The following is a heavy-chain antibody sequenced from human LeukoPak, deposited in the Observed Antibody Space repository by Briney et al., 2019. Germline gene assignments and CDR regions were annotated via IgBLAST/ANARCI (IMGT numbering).Heavy chain of an antibody. D-gene: IGHD4-17*01. CDR3: ARGRGYGDYVGASDI. Sequence: SETLSLTCAVYGGSFSGYYWSWIRQPPGKGLEWIGEINHSGSTNSNPSLKSRVTLSIDTSKNQFSLKRSSVTAADTAVYYCARGRGYGDYVGASDIWGQGTMVTVSS. V-gene: IGHV4-34*01. J-gene: IGHJ3*02. CDR2: INHSGST. CDR1: GGSFSGYY.